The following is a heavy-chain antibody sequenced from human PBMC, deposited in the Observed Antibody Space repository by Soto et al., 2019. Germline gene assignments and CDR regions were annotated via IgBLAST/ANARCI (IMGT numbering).Heavy chain of an antibody. V-gene: IGHV2-5*01. Sequence: SGPTLVNPTRPRTLTCTFSGFLRTTRGVGGVWIRQPPGKALEWLALIYWNDDKRYSPSLKTRLTITKDTSKNQVVLTMTNMDPVDTATCYCAHRHVSDSNYGTEVWGQGTTVTVSS. CDR2: IYWNDDK. D-gene: IGHD2-15*01. J-gene: IGHJ6*02. CDR1: GFLRTTRGVG. CDR3: AHRHVSDSNYGTEV.